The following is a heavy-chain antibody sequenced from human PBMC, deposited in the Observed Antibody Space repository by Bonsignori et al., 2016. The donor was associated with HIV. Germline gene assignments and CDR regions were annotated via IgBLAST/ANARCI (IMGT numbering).Heavy chain of an antibody. CDR2: ITHSGRT. CDR1: GGSFSGYY. V-gene: IGHV4-34*02. Sequence: QVQLQQWGAGLLKPSETLSLTCAVYGGSFSGYYWIWIRQSPGNGLELIGEITHSGRTIVNPSLESRLTMSVDTSKNQFSLNLNSVTAADTAIYYCSRRMYVPHKVLRRNFYFYGLDVWGQGTTVTVSS. CDR3: SRRMYVPHKVLRRNFYFYGLDV. J-gene: IGHJ6*02. D-gene: IGHD2-8*01.